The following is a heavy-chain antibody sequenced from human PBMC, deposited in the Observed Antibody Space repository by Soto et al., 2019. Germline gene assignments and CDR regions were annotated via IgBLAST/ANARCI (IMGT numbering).Heavy chain of an antibody. CDR2: IIPIFGTA. CDR3: ARAANYYDSSTVDY. J-gene: IGHJ4*02. Sequence: QVQLVQSGAEVRKPGSSVKVSCKASGGTFSRHAISWVRQAPGQGLEWMGGIIPIFGTANHAQKFQGRVTIIADESTSTVYMELSSLRSEDTAVYYCARAANYYDSSTVDYWGQGTLVTVSS. CDR1: GGTFSRHA. V-gene: IGHV1-69*01. D-gene: IGHD3-22*01.